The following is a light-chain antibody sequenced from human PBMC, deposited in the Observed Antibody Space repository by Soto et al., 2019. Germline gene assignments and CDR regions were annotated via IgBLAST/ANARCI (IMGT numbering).Light chain of an antibody. CDR3: HQYNKWPLN. J-gene: IGKJ4*01. V-gene: IGKV3-15*01. CDR1: QSVYSN. Sequence: EIVMTQSPATLSVSPGERATLSCRASQSVYSNLAWYQQKPGQAPRLLIHGTFTRATGIPARFSGSGSGTEFTLTISSLQSEDFAVYYCHQYNKWPLNFGGGTKVEIK. CDR2: GTF.